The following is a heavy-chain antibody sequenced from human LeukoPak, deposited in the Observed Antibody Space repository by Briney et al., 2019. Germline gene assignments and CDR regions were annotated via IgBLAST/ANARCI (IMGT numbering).Heavy chain of an antibody. Sequence: GGSLKISCKGSGYSFSSYWIAWVRQMPGKGLEWMGIIYLREARTTYRPSCQGQVTLSVDKSISTAYLQWSSLKASDAATYYCARHLSSITSCPNYGGPGTLVTVSS. CDR1: GYSFSSYW. D-gene: IGHD2-2*01. V-gene: IGHV5-51*01. CDR3: ARHLSSITSCPNY. J-gene: IGHJ4*02. CDR2: IYLREART.